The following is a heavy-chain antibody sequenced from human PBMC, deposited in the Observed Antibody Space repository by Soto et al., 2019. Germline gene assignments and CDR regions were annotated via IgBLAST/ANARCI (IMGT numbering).Heavy chain of an antibody. V-gene: IGHV1-18*01. CDR1: GYTFTNYG. CDR2: ISAHTGNT. D-gene: IGHD3-16*01. Sequence: QIQLVQSGAEVKKSGASVTVSCKASGYTFTNYGISWVRQAPGQGLEWMGWISAHTGNTNYAQKVQGRVTMTTDASTNTAYMELRSLRSDDTAVYYCARTLGYFDYWAQGTLVTVSS. J-gene: IGHJ4*02. CDR3: ARTLGYFDY.